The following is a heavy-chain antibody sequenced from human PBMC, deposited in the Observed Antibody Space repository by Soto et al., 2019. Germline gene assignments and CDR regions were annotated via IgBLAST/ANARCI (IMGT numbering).Heavy chain of an antibody. D-gene: IGHD6-19*01. CDR1: GYTFTSYA. Sequence: QVQLVQSGAEVKKPGASVRVSCKSSGYTFTSYAIHWVRQAPGQRLEWMGWINAGNGNTKYSQKFPGRVTITLDTSTSTAYMELSSLRSEDTAVYYCARDPAGTVFWFDPWGQGTLITVSS. CDR2: INAGNGNT. J-gene: IGHJ5*02. V-gene: IGHV1-3*01. CDR3: ARDPAGTVFWFDP.